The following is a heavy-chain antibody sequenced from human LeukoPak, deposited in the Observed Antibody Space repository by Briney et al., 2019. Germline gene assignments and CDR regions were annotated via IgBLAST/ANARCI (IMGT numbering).Heavy chain of an antibody. V-gene: IGHV4-59*01. CDR2: IYYSGST. CDR1: GGSISSYY. Sequence: SETLSLTCTVSGGSISSYYWSWIRQPPGKGLEWIGYIYYSGSTNYNPSLKSRVTISVDTSKNQFSLKLSSVTAADTAVYYCARYVDTAMATVGIDYWGQGTLVTVSS. D-gene: IGHD5-18*01. J-gene: IGHJ4*02. CDR3: ARYVDTAMATVGIDY.